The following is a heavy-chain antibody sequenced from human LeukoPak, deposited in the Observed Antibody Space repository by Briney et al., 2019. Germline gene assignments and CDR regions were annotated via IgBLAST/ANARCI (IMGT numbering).Heavy chain of an antibody. CDR2: MNPNSGNT. V-gene: IGHV1-8*01. D-gene: IGHD2-15*01. CDR3: ARGVRDHCSGGSCYSVY. J-gene: IGHJ4*02. CDR1: GYTFTSYD. Sequence: ASVKVSCTASGYTFTSYDINWVRQATGQGLERMGWMNPNSGNTGYAQKFQGRVTMTRNTSISTAYMELSSLRSEDTAVYYCARGVRDHCSGGSCYSVYWGQGTLVTVSS.